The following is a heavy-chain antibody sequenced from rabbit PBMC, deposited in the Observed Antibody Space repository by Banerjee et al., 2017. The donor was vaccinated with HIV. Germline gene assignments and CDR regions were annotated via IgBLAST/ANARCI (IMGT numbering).Heavy chain of an antibody. D-gene: IGHD6-1*01. V-gene: IGHV1S40*01. Sequence: QSLEESGGDLVKPGASLTLTCTASGFSFSSSYYMCWVRQAPGKGLEWIACIYAGSSGSTWYASWANGRFTISKTSSTTVTLQMTSLTAADTATYFCARASAYADYGYDVWGQGTLVTDS. CDR1: GFSFSSSYY. J-gene: IGHJ3*01. CDR2: IYAGSSGST. CDR3: ARASAYADYGYDV.